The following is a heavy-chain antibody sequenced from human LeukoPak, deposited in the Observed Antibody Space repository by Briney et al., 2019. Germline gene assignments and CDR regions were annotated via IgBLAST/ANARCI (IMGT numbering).Heavy chain of an antibody. CDR2: INPNSGGT. D-gene: IGHD3-22*01. CDR3: ARRAVSSGYRDAFDI. V-gene: IGHV1-2*02. Sequence: GASVKVSCKASGYTFTGYYMHWVRQAPGQGLEWMGWINPNSGGTNYAQKFQGRVTMTRDTSISTAYMELSRLRSDDTAVYYCARRAVSSGYRDAFDIWGQGTMVTVSS. J-gene: IGHJ3*02. CDR1: GYTFTGYY.